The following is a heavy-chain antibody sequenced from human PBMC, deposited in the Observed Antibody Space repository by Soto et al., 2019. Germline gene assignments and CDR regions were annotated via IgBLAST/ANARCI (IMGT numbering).Heavy chain of an antibody. D-gene: IGHD6-13*01. CDR1: GFTFSTYA. J-gene: IGHJ1*01. Sequence: QVQLVESGGGVVQPGRSLRLSCAASGFTFSTYAMHWVRQAPGKGLEWVAVISYDGSDKFYADSVKGRFTISRDNSKNTLYLEMNGLRADDSAVFYCAKAWRDGSSWWQYLQHWGQGTLVTVSS. CDR3: AKAWRDGSSWWQYLQH. V-gene: IGHV3-30*18. CDR2: ISYDGSDK.